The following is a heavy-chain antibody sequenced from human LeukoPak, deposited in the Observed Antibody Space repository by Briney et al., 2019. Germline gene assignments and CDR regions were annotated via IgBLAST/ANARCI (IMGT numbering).Heavy chain of an antibody. CDR3: ARREGAGATEG. CDR2: IYTSGST. J-gene: IGHJ4*02. D-gene: IGHD1-26*01. V-gene: IGHV4-61*02. Sequence: SETLSLTCTVSGGSISSGSYYWSWIRQPAGKGLEWIGRIYTSGSTNYNPSLKSRVTISVDTSKNQLSLKLSSVTAADTAVYYCARREGAGATEGWGQGTLVTVSS. CDR1: GGSISSGSYY.